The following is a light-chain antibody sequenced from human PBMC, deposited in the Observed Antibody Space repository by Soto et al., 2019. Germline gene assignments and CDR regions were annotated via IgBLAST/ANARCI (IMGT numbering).Light chain of an antibody. CDR1: QSVDSSY. CDR2: ATS. Sequence: EIVLTQSPGTVSLSPGERATLSCRASQSVDSSYLSWYQHKPGQAPRLLIYATSSRATGIPDRFSGSGSGTDFTLTISRLETEDFAVYYCQRYGASSFTFGLGTNLEIK. CDR3: QRYGASSFT. V-gene: IGKV3-20*01. J-gene: IGKJ2*01.